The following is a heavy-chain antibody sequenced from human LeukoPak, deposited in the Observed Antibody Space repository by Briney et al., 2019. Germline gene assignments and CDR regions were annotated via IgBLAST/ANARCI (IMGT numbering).Heavy chain of an antibody. CDR3: AREIQRTVELTTNRAFDI. V-gene: IGHV3-74*01. CDR2: ISTDGGTT. D-gene: IGHD5-24*01. CDR1: GFTFSSFW. Sequence: GGSLRLSCAASGFTFSSFWMHWVRQAPGKGLVWVSRISTDGGTTTYADSVRGRFTISRDNANNTLYLQMNSLRAEDTAVYYCAREIQRTVELTTNRAFDIWGQGTMVTVSS. J-gene: IGHJ3*02.